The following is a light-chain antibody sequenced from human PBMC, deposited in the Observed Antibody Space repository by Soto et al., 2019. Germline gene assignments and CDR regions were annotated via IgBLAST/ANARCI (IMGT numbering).Light chain of an antibody. CDR3: QQYNSYSTWT. CDR2: KAS. J-gene: IGKJ1*01. V-gene: IGKV1-5*03. Sequence: DIQMTQSPSTLSASVGDRVTITCRASQSVSSWLAWYQQKPGKAPNLLIYKASNLESGVPSRFSGSGSGTEFTLTISSLQPDDFATYYCQQYNSYSTWTFGQGTKVEI. CDR1: QSVSSW.